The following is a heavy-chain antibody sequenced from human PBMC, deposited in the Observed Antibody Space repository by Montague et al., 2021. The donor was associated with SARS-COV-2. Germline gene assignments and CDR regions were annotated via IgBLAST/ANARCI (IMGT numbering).Heavy chain of an antibody. V-gene: IGHV4-61*02. CDR1: GGSIRTSSYF. Sequence: TLSLTCTVSGGSIRTSSYFWSWIRQPAGKGLEWTGRIYTSGSTNYNPSLKSRVTISVDTSKNQFSLKLSSVTAADTAVYYCARDAGIAATGLNWFDPWGQGTLVTVSS. CDR3: ARDAGIAATGLNWFDP. D-gene: IGHD6-13*01. J-gene: IGHJ5*02. CDR2: IYTSGST.